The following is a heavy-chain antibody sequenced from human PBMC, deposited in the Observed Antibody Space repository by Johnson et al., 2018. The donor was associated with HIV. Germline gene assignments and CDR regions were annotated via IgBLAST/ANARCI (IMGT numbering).Heavy chain of an antibody. CDR3: AKDRGSGWYWDAFDI. J-gene: IGHJ3*02. CDR1: GFNVSSNY. V-gene: IGHV3-53*01. Sequence: VQLVESGGGLIQPGGSLRLSCAASGFNVSSNYMSWVRQAPGKGLEWLSVIYGGGSIDYGDTVKGRFTISRDNSKNTVYLQMKRLRAEDTAVYYCAKDRGSGWYWDAFDIWGQGTMVTVSS. D-gene: IGHD6-19*01. CDR2: IYGGGSI.